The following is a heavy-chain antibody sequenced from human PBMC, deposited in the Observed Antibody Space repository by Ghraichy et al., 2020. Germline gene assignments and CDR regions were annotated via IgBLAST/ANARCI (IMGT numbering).Heavy chain of an antibody. V-gene: IGHV3-48*04. CDR3: AGEFGCSSTSCLDYYYYYYMDV. Sequence: GGSLRLSCAASGFTFSSYSMNWVRQAPGKGLEWVSYISSSSSTIYYADSVKGRFTISRDNAKNSLYLQMNSLRAEDTAVYYCAGEFGCSSTSCLDYYYYYYMDVWGKVTTVTVSS. D-gene: IGHD2-2*01. J-gene: IGHJ6*03. CDR2: ISSSSSTI. CDR1: GFTFSSYS.